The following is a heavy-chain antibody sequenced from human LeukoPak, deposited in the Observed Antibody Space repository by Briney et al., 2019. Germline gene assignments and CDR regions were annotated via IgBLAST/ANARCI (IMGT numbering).Heavy chain of an antibody. J-gene: IGHJ4*02. V-gene: IGHV3-30*18. Sequence: GGSLRLSCAASGFTFSSHGMHWVRQAPGKGLEWVAVISYDGSNKYYADSVKGRFTISRDNSKNTLYLQMNSLRAEDTAVYYCAKESWLAEHFSYYFDYWGQGTLVTVSS. CDR1: GFTFSSHG. CDR3: AKESWLAEHFSYYFDY. CDR2: ISYDGSNK. D-gene: IGHD6-19*01.